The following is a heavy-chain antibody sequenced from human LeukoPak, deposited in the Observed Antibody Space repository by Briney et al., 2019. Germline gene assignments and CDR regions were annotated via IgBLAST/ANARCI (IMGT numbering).Heavy chain of an antibody. J-gene: IGHJ6*03. CDR1: GGSFSGYY. Sequence: SETVSLTCAVYGGSFSGYYWSWVRQPPGKGLEWIGEINHSGSTNYNPPLKSRVTISVDTSKNQFSLKLSSVTAADTAVYYCARAPRYYYYYMDVWGKGTTVTVSS. CDR2: INHSGST. CDR3: ARAPRYYYYYMDV. V-gene: IGHV4-34*01.